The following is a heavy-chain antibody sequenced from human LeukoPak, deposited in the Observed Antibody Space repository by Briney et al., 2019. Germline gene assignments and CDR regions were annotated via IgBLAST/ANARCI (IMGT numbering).Heavy chain of an antibody. CDR3: AKDPSLKTSRSWPYYYYYGMDV. Sequence: GGSLRLSCAASGFTFSSYAMSWVRRAPGKGLEWVSAISGSGGSTYYADSVKGRFTISRDNSKNTLYLQMNSLRAEDTAVYYCAKDPSLKTSRSWPYYYYYGMDVWGQGTTVTVSS. V-gene: IGHV3-23*01. CDR1: GFTFSSYA. D-gene: IGHD6-13*01. J-gene: IGHJ6*02. CDR2: ISGSGGST.